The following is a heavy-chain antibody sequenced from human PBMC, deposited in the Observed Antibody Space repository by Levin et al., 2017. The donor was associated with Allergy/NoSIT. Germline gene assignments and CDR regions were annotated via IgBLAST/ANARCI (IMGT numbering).Heavy chain of an antibody. Sequence: HAGGSLRLSCAASGFTFSSYWMSWVRQAPGKGLEWVANIKQDGSEKYYVDSVKGRFTISRDNAKNSLYLQMNSLRAEDTAVYYCARERTEQLAPGGGYYYYYMDVWGKGTTVTVSS. CDR1: GFTFSSYW. CDR2: IKQDGSEK. J-gene: IGHJ6*03. D-gene: IGHD6-6*01. CDR3: ARERTEQLAPGGGYYYYYMDV. V-gene: IGHV3-7*01.